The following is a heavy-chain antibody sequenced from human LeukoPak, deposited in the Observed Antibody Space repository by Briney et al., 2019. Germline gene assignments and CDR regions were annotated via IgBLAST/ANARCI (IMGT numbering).Heavy chain of an antibody. CDR1: GFTFDDYA. CDR2: ISWNSGSI. J-gene: IGHJ4*02. V-gene: IGHV3-9*01. D-gene: IGHD1-26*01. CDR3: ARDALLGATPVDY. Sequence: ALRLSCAASGFTFDDYAMHWVRQAPGKGLEWVSGISWNSGSIDYADSVKGRFTISRDNAKNSLYLQMNSLRAEDTAVYYCARDALLGATPVDYWGQGTLVTVSS.